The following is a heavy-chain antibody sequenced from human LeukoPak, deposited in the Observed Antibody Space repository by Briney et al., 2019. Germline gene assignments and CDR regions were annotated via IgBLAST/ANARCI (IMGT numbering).Heavy chain of an antibody. J-gene: IGHJ5*02. CDR3: GGALEPPGFDP. Sequence: SETLSLTCAVYGGSFSGYYWSWICQPPGKGLEWIGEINHSGSTNYNPSLKSRVTISVDKSKNQFSLKLSSVTAADTAVYYCGGALEPPGFDPWGQGTLVTVSS. CDR2: INHSGST. CDR1: GGSFSGYY. V-gene: IGHV4-34*01. D-gene: IGHD1-1*01.